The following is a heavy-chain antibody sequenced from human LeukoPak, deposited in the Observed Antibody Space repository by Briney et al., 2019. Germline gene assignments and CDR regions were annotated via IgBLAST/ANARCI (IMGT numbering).Heavy chain of an antibody. D-gene: IGHD2-21*01. J-gene: IGHJ6*04. Sequence: PGGSLRLSCAASGFTFSSHAMTWVRQAPGKGLEWVSAVRDSGSTTFHADSVKGRFAISRDNSRNTLFLQMNSLRADDTAVYYCARPGCGGNCYYRMDVWGKGTTVTVSS. CDR3: ARPGCGGNCYYRMDV. V-gene: IGHV3-23*01. CDR2: VRDSGSTT. CDR1: GFTFSSHA.